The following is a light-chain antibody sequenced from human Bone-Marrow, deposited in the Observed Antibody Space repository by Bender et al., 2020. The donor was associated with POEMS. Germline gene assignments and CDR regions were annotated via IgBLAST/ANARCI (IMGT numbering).Light chain of an antibody. J-gene: IGLJ3*02. V-gene: IGLV7-43*01. CDR3: LLYFGGALPWV. Sequence: QTVVTQEPSLTVSPGGTVTLTCASSTGAVTTGNYANWFRQKPGQAPRALIYNTNNRHSWTSGRVSGSLIGAKAALTLSVVQPEDEAIYYCLLYFGGALPWVFGGGTKLTVL. CDR1: TGAVTTGNY. CDR2: NTN.